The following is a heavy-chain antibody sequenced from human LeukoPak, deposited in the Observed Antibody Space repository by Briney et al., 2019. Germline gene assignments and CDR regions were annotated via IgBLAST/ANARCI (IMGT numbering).Heavy chain of an antibody. Sequence: QSGGSLRLSCAAYGFTFSSYAMSWVRQAPGKGLEGVSVIYSGGSTYYADSVKGRFTISRDISKTTLYLQMNSLRAEDTAVYYCARGPTVQEDLDYWGQGTLVTVSS. V-gene: IGHV3-66*01. CDR3: ARGPTVQEDLDY. J-gene: IGHJ4*02. CDR1: GFTFSSYA. CDR2: IYSGGST.